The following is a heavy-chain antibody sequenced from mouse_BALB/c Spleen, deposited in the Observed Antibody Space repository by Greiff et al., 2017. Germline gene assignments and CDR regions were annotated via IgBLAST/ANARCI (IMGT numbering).Heavy chain of an antibody. CDR3: ARLSLGAWFAY. D-gene: IGHD4-1*01. V-gene: IGHV1-7*01. CDR1: GYTFTSYW. Sequence: VQLQESGAELAKPGASVKMSCKASGYTFTSYWMHWVKQRPGQGLEWIGYINPSTGYTEYNQKFKDKATLTADKSSSTAYMQLSSLTSEDSAVYYCARLSLGAWFAYWGQGTLVTVSA. J-gene: IGHJ3*01. CDR2: INPSTGYT.